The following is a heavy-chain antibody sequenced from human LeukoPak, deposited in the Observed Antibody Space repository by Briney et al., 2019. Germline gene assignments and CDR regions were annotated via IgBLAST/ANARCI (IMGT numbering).Heavy chain of an antibody. Sequence: GGSPRLSCAASGFTFISYWMHWVRHAPGKGLVWVSRINSDGSTTSYAASVKGRFTISRDTAKNTLYLQMNSLRAEDTAVYYCARGHHYYDSSAYYYWGQGTLVTVSS. CDR2: INSDGSTT. V-gene: IGHV3-74*01. CDR1: GFTFISYW. J-gene: IGHJ4*02. D-gene: IGHD3-22*01. CDR3: ARGHHYYDSSAYYY.